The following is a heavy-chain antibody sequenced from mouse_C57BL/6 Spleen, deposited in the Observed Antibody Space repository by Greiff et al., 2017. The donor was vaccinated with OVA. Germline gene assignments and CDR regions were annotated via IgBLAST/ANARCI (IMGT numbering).Heavy chain of an antibody. V-gene: IGHV1-64*01. CDR1: GYTFTSYW. Sequence: QVQLQQPGAELVKPGASVKLSCKASGYTFTSYWMHWVKQRPGQGLEWIGMIHPNSGSNNYNEKFKSKATLTVDKSSSTAYMQLSSLTSGDSAVYYCASSEGEYFDYWGQGTTLTVSS. D-gene: IGHD2-13*01. J-gene: IGHJ2*01. CDR3: ASSEGEYFDY. CDR2: IHPNSGSN.